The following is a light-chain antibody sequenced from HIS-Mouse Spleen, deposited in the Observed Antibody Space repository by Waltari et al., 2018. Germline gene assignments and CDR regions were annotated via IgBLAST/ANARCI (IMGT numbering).Light chain of an antibody. V-gene: IGLV2-23*01. CDR2: EGS. CDR3: CSYAGSSTYWV. J-gene: IGLJ3*02. CDR1: SSDVGRYHL. Sequence: QSALTPPASVSGSPGQSITISCTGTSSDVGRYHLVSWYQQHPGKAPKLMIYEGSKRPSGVSNRFSGSKSGNTASLTISGLQAEDEADYYCCSYAGSSTYWVFGGGTKLTVL.